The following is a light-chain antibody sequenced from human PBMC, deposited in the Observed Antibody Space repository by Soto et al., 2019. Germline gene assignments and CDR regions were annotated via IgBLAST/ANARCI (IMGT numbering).Light chain of an antibody. CDR1: QSVSSN. J-gene: IGKJ5*01. V-gene: IGKV3-11*01. CDR2: DAS. Sequence: EIVMTQSPATLSVSPGERATLSCRASQSVSSNLAWYQQKPGQAPRLLISDASNRATGIPARFSGSGSGTDFTPTINSLEPEDFAVYYCQQRSSWPITFGQGTRLEIK. CDR3: QQRSSWPIT.